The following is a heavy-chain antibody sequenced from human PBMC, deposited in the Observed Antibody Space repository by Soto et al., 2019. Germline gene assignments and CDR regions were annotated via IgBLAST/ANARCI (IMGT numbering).Heavy chain of an antibody. V-gene: IGHV3-48*04. J-gene: IGHJ4*02. D-gene: IGHD3-10*01. CDR2: ISGSGNAM. CDR1: GFTLSNYG. CDR3: ARGLFGELSPGGIDYFDY. Sequence: GGSLRLSCAASGFTLSNYGMNWVRQAPGKGLEWVSYISGSGNAMFYADSVKGRFTISRDNAKNSLSLQMNSLRAEDTAVYYCARGLFGELSPGGIDYFDYWGQGTLVTVSS.